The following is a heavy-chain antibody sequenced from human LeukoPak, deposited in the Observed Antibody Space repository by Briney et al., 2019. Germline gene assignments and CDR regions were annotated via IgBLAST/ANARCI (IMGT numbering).Heavy chain of an antibody. D-gene: IGHD2-15*01. Sequence: SETLSLTCAVSGGSIFSSNWWSWVRQPPGKGLEGIGQIFHSGSTSYSPSLKSRVTISVDKSKNQFSLKLTSVTAADTAVYYCARSPPKRATEDYWGQGTLVTVSS. V-gene: IGHV4-4*02. CDR2: IFHSGST. J-gene: IGHJ4*02. CDR3: ARSPPKRATEDY. CDR1: GGSIFSSNW.